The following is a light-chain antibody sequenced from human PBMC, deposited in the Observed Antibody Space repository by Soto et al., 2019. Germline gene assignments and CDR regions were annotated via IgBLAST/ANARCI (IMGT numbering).Light chain of an antibody. CDR3: MQSTQLPPT. J-gene: IGKJ5*01. CDR1: QSLLHITGETF. Sequence: DVVMTQTPLSLSVAPGQPASISCKSSQSLLHITGETFLLWYLQKPGQSPQLLNYEVSTRVSGVQDRFSGSGSETDFTLEISRVETDDVGIYYCMQSTQLPPTFGQGTRLGIE. CDR2: EVS. V-gene: IGKV2D-29*02.